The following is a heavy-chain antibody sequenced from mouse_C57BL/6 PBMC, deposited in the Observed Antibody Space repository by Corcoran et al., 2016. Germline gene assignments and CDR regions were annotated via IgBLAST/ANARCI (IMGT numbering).Heavy chain of an antibody. CDR1: GYTFTDYY. J-gene: IGHJ3*01. V-gene: IGHV1-26*01. CDR3: ARGDSSGYPCAY. D-gene: IGHD3-2*02. Sequence: EVQLQQSGPELVKPGASVKISCKASGYTFTDYYIHWVKQSHGKSLEWIGDINTNKGGTSYNQKFKGKATLTVDKSSSTAYMELRSLTSEDSAVYYCARGDSSGYPCAYWGQGTLVTVSA. CDR2: INTNKGGT.